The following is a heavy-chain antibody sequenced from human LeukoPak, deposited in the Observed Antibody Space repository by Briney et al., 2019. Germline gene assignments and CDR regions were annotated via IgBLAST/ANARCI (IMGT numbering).Heavy chain of an antibody. V-gene: IGHV3-21*01. CDR3: ARDPTFRSSAYYYHYMDV. J-gene: IGHJ6*03. D-gene: IGHD2-21*01. CDR1: GFSFTSYS. CDR2: ISASSLYI. Sequence: PGGSLRLSCAASGFSFTSYSMNWVRQAPGKGLEWVSSISASSLYIHYADSMKGRVTISRDNAKNSLYLQMTGLRAEDTAVYYCARDPTFRSSAYYYHYMDVWGIGTTVTVSS.